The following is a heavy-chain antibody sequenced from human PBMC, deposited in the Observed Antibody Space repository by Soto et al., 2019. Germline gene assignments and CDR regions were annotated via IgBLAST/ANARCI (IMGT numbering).Heavy chain of an antibody. CDR3: ARLSTAYSSSGYFDY. V-gene: IGHV1-3*01. Sequence: ASVKVSCKASGYTFTSYAMHWVRQAPGQRLEWMGWINAGNGNTKYSQKFQGRVTITRDTSASTAYMELGSLRSEDTAVYYCARLSTAYSSSGYFDYWGQGTLVTVSS. CDR2: INAGNGNT. J-gene: IGHJ4*02. D-gene: IGHD6-6*01. CDR1: GYTFTSYA.